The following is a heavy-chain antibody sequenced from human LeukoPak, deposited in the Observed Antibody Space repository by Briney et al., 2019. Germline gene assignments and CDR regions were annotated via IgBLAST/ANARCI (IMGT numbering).Heavy chain of an antibody. CDR2: IKSKTDGGTT. Sequence: PGGSLRLSRAASGFTFSNAWMSWVRQAPGKGLEWVGRIKSKTDGGTTDYAAPVKGRFTISRDDSKNTLYLQMNSLKTEDTAVYYCTTSAAAGLDAFDIWGQGTMVTVSS. V-gene: IGHV3-15*01. D-gene: IGHD6-13*01. CDR3: TTSAAAGLDAFDI. J-gene: IGHJ3*02. CDR1: GFTFSNAW.